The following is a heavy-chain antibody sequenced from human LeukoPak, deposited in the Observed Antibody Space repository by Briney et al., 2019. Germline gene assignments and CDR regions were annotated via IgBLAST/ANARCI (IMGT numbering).Heavy chain of an antibody. CDR3: AKDSGGSTWLAHFDY. CDR1: GFTFSSYG. CDR2: IRYDGSNK. Sequence: AGGSLRLSCAASGFTFSSYGMHWVRQAPGKGLEWVAFIRYDGSNKYYADSVKGRFTISRDNSKNTLYLQMNSLRAEDTAVYYCAKDSGGSTWLAHFDYWGQGTLVTVSS. J-gene: IGHJ4*02. V-gene: IGHV3-30*02. D-gene: IGHD6-19*01.